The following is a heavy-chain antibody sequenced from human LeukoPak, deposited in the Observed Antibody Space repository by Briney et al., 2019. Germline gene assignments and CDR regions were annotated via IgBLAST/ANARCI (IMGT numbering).Heavy chain of an antibody. CDR2: IIPIFGTA. CDR3: ARDSLDGQSFTY. D-gene: IGHD5-24*01. J-gene: IGHJ4*02. V-gene: IGHV1-69*05. Sequence: SVKVSCKASGGTFSSYAISWVRQAPGQGLEWMGGIIPIFGTANYAQKFQGRVTITTDEPTSTAYMELSSLRSEDTAVYYCARDSLDGQSFTYWGQGTLVTVSS. CDR1: GGTFSSYA.